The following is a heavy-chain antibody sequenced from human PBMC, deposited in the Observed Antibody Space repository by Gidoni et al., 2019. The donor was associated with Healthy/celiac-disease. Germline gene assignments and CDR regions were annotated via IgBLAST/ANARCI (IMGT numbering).Heavy chain of an antibody. D-gene: IGHD5-12*01. Sequence: QGQLVQSGAEVKKPGASVKVSCKASGYTFTGSYLHWLRQAPGQGLEWMGWINPTTGCTKYAESFHGRVTMTRDTSISTAYMELNNLRSDDTAVYYCTRDRDIGFDYWGQGTLVTVSS. CDR1: GYTFTGSY. CDR2: INPTTGCT. CDR3: TRDRDIGFDY. V-gene: IGHV1-2*02. J-gene: IGHJ4*02.